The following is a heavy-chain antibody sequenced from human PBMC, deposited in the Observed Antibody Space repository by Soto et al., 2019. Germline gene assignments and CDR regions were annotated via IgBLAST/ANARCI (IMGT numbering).Heavy chain of an antibody. J-gene: IGHJ5*02. V-gene: IGHV4-39*02. CDR2: IYYSGST. D-gene: IGHD3-22*01. CDR3: ARDRYYDSQALDP. Sequence: PSETLSLTCTVSGGSISSSSYYWGWIRQPPGKGLEWIGSIYYSGSTYYNPSLKSRVTISVDTSKNQFSLKLSSVTAADTAVYYCARDRYYDSQALDPWGQGTLVTVS. CDR1: GGSISSSSYY.